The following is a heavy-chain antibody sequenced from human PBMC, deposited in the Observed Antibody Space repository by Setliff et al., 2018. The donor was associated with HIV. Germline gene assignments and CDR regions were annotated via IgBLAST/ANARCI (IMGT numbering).Heavy chain of an antibody. CDR2: IYPDDSNI. Sequence: PGGSLKISCKALEYTFTTYWIAWVRQMPGEGLEWMGIIYPDDSNIRYNPSFQSQVTISADKSITTAYLEIHNLKASDTATYYSARRDGRSMNAFQIWGPGTKVTVSS. D-gene: IGHD6-13*01. CDR1: EYTFTTYW. V-gene: IGHV5-51*01. CDR3: ARRDGRSMNAFQI. J-gene: IGHJ3*01.